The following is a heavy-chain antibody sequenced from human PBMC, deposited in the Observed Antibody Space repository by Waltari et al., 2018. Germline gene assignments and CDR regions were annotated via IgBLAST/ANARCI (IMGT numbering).Heavy chain of an antibody. J-gene: IGHJ4*02. CDR3: ARGGIAAAGTISSFDY. V-gene: IGHV1-69*02. CDR2: ITPILGIA. Sequence: QVQLVQSGAEVTKPGSSVKVSCKASGGTFSSYTISLVRQAPGQGLEWMGRITPILGIANYAQKYQGRVTITADKSTSTAYMELSSLRSEDTAVYYCARGGIAAAGTISSFDYWGQGTLVTVSS. CDR1: GGTFSSYT. D-gene: IGHD6-13*01.